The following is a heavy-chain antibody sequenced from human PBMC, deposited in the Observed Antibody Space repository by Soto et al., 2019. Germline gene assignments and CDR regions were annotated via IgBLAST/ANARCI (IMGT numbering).Heavy chain of an antibody. CDR1: GFTFSSYD. V-gene: IGHV3-13*01. CDR2: IGTAGDT. D-gene: IGHD6-13*01. Sequence: PGGSLRLSCAASGFTFSSYDMHWVRQATGKGLEWVSAIGTAGDTYYPGSVKGRFTISRENAKSSLYLQMNSLRAEDTAVYYCVRIAAAGTDFDYWGQGTLVTVSS. CDR3: VRIAAAGTDFDY. J-gene: IGHJ4*02.